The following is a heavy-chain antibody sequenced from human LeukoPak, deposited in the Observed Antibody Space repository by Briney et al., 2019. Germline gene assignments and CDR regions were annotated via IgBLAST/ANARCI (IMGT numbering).Heavy chain of an antibody. CDR1: GFTFSRYW. Sequence: GGSLRLSCAASGFTFSRYWMSWVRHAPGKGLEWVANIKQDGSEKYYVDSVKGRFTISRDNAKNSLYLQMNSLRAEDTAVYYCARDGWSPDYWGQGTLVTVSS. CDR2: IKQDGSEK. V-gene: IGHV3-7*01. J-gene: IGHJ4*02. CDR3: ARDGWSPDY.